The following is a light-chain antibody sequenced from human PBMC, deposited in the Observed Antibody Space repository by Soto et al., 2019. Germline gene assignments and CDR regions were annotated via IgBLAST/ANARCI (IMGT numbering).Light chain of an antibody. J-gene: IGKJ1*01. CDR3: QQYYSAPWA. V-gene: IGKV4-1*01. CDR1: QRVLHSSKNKDY. Sequence: DIVMTQSPDSLAVSLGERATINCKSSQRVLHSSKNKDYLAWYQRKPGQPPKLLISWASTRESGVPDRFSGSGSGTDFTLTISSLQAEDVAVYYCQQYYSAPWAFGQGTKVEIK. CDR2: WAS.